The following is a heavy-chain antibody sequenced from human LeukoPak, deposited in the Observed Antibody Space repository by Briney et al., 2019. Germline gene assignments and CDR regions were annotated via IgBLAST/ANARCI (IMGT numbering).Heavy chain of an antibody. V-gene: IGHV3-30*18. CDR1: GFTFSSYG. Sequence: PGRSLRLSCAAPGFTFSSYGMHWVRQAPGKGLEWVAVISYDGSNKYYADSVKGRFTISRDNSKNTLYLQMNSLRAEDTAVYYCAKVLPSGYSLARAWLDVWGQGTTVTVSS. CDR2: ISYDGSNK. J-gene: IGHJ6*02. D-gene: IGHD5-12*01. CDR3: AKVLPSGYSLARAWLDV.